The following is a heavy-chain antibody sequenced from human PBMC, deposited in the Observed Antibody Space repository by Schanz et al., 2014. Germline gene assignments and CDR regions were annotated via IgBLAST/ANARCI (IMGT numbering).Heavy chain of an antibody. Sequence: EVQLLESGGGLVQPGGSLRLSCAASGFTFSSYAMSWVRQAPGKGLEWVSAISGGGGTTYYADSVKGRFTISRDDAKKSMYLQMNNLRAEDTAVYYCVRVSFADPRLYRGMDRDIDYWGQGTLVTGSS. CDR3: VRVSFADPRLYRGMDRDIDY. CDR1: GFTFSSYA. D-gene: IGHD5-18*01. V-gene: IGHV3-23*01. J-gene: IGHJ4*02. CDR2: ISGGGGTT.